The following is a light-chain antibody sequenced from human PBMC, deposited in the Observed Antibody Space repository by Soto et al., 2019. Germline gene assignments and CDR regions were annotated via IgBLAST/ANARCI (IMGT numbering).Light chain of an antibody. CDR2: AAS. J-gene: IGKJ3*01. CDR1: QGISNY. Sequence: DIQMTQSPSSLSASVGDRVTITCRASQGISNYLAWYQQNPGKVTELLIYAASTLHSGVPSRFSGSGSGADFTLTISSLQPEDVATYYGQIYNSAPVTFGPWTKVDVK. V-gene: IGKV1-27*01. CDR3: QIYNSAPVT.